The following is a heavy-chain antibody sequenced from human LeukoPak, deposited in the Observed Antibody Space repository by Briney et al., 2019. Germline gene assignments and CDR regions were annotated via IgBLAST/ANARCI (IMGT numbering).Heavy chain of an antibody. V-gene: IGHV1-69*04. J-gene: IGHJ4*02. CDR1: GGTFSSYA. CDR2: IIPILGIA. D-gene: IGHD6-13*01. CDR3: ARDLGGSSWYG. Sequence: SVKVSCKASGGTFSSYAISWVRQAPGQGLEWMGRIIPILGIANYAQKFQGRVTITADKSTSTAYMELSSLRSEDTAVYYCARDLGGSSWYGGGQGTLVTVSS.